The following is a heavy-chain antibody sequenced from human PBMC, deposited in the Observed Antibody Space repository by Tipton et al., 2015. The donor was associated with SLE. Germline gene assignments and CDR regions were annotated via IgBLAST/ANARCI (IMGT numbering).Heavy chain of an antibody. Sequence: SLRLSCAASGFDFFDYYMSWIRQAPGKELEWVSYISSAGGTKYYADSVRGRFTISRDNAKNSVDLQMNSLRAEDTAIYYCVRGHLRLLEWMKDNWFDPWGQGTLVTVSS. D-gene: IGHD3-3*01. CDR3: VRGHLRLLEWMKDNWFDP. CDR2: ISSAGGTK. V-gene: IGHV3-11*01. CDR1: GFDFFDYY. J-gene: IGHJ5*02.